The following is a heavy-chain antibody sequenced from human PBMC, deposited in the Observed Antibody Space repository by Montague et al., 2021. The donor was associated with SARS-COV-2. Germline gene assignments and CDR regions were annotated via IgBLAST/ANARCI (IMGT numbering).Heavy chain of an antibody. CDR2: IRARRDGYST. CDR3: AGQTNSCHDH. D-gene: IGHD2-15*01. V-gene: IGHV3-73*01. J-gene: IGHJ4*02. CDR1: GFSFSDSH. Sequence: SLRLSCPASGFSFSDSHMHWVRQPSGKGLEWVGHIRARRDGYSTAYGASVEGRFFISRDDSENTLYLQMNSLKIEDTAVYYCAGQTNSCHDHWGQGILVTVSS.